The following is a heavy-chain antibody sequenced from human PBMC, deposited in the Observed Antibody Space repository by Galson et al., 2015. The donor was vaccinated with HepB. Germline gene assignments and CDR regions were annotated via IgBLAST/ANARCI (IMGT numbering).Heavy chain of an antibody. Sequence: TLRLSGAASGFTFSSYGMHWVRQGPGKGLEGVAVIWYDGSNKNYADSVKGRFTISRENSKNTLYLQMNSLRAEDTAVYYCASSYAVAGTGFVNWGQGTLVTVSS. D-gene: IGHD6-19*01. V-gene: IGHV3-33*01. CDR2: IWYDGSNK. J-gene: IGHJ5*02. CDR3: ASSYAVAGTGFVN. CDR1: GFTFSSYG.